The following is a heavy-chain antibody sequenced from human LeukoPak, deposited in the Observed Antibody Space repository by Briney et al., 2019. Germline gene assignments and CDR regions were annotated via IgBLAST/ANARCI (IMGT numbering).Heavy chain of an antibody. CDR3: ARDSAVGSSWYIIWYFDL. J-gene: IGHJ2*01. D-gene: IGHD6-13*01. V-gene: IGHV1-46*01. Sequence: GASVKVSCKASGYTFTSYYMHWVRQAPGQGLEWMGIINPSGGSTSYAQKFQGRVTMTRDTSTSTVYMELSSLRSEDTAVYYCARDSAVGSSWYIIWYFDLWGRGTLVTVSS. CDR1: GYTFTSYY. CDR2: INPSGGST.